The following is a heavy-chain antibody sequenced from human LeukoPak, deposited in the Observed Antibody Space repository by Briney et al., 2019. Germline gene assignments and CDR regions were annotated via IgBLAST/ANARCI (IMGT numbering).Heavy chain of an antibody. CDR3: AREGTRWLQPADY. CDR2: IKQYGGET. CDR1: GFTISTYW. D-gene: IGHD5-24*01. J-gene: IGHJ4*02. V-gene: IGHV3-7*01. Sequence: QPGGSLTLSCAASGFTISTYWMTWVRQAPGKGLEWVATIKQYGGETHYVDSVKSRFTISRDNAKNLVYLQMNSLGADDTALYYCAREGTRWLQPADYWGQGTLVTVSS.